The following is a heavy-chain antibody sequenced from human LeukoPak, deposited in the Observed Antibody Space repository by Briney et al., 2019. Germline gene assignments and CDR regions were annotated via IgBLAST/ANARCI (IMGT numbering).Heavy chain of an antibody. CDR1: GGTFSSYA. J-gene: IGHJ4*02. CDR3: AGGGITMVRGAPAGPQFDY. CDR2: IIPIFGTA. D-gene: IGHD3-10*01. V-gene: IGHV1-69*05. Sequence: SVKVSCKASGGTFSSYAISWVRQAPGQGLEWMGGIIPIFGTANYAQKFQGRVTITTDESTSTAYMELSSLRSEDTAVYYCAGGGITMVRGAPAGPQFDYWGQGTLVTVSS.